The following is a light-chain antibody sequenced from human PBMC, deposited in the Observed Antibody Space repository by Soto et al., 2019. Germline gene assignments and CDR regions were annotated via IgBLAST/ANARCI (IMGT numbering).Light chain of an antibody. V-gene: IGLV7-46*01. CDR1: TGAVTSGHY. CDR2: DTS. CDR3: LLSDSGARPGV. Sequence: QAVVTQEPSLTVSPGGTVTLTCGSSTGAVTSGHYPYWFQQKPGQAPRTLIYDTSNKHSWTPARFSGSLLGGKAALTLSGAQPEDEAEYYCLLSDSGARPGVFGTGTKLTVL. J-gene: IGLJ1*01.